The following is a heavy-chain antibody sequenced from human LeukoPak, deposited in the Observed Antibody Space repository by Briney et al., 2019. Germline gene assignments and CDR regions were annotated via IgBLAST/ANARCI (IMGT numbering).Heavy chain of an antibody. CDR2: ISYDGSNK. D-gene: IGHD3-16*02. Sequence: QSGGSLRLSCAASGFTFSSYGMHWVRQAPGKGLEWVAVISYDGSNKYYADSVKGRFTISRDNSKNTLYLQMNSLRAEDTAVYYCAKDRSPADDRITFGGVIVYWGQGTLVTVSS. CDR3: AKDRSPADDRITFGGVIVY. V-gene: IGHV3-30*18. CDR1: GFTFSSYG. J-gene: IGHJ4*02.